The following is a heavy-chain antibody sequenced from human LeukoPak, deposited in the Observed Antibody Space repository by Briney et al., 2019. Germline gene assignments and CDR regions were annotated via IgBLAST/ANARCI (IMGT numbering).Heavy chain of an antibody. J-gene: IGHJ4*02. CDR2: ISYDGSKK. CDR1: GFIFSISD. V-gene: IGHV3-30*02. CDR3: AKDRSGYDFWSGYLFY. D-gene: IGHD3-3*01. Sequence: GGSLRLSCAASGFIFSISDMHWVRQAPGKGLQWVAFISYDGSKKHCADSVQGRCTISRDNSKNTLYLQMNSLRAEDTAVYYCAKDRSGYDFWSGYLFYWGQGTLVTVSS.